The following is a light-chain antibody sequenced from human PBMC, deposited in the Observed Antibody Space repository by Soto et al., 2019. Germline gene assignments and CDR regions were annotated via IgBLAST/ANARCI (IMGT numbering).Light chain of an antibody. V-gene: IGKV3-20*01. CDR3: QQYSTTPQT. Sequence: DIVLTQSPGTLSLSPGERSTLSCMASQSVSYYLAWYKKKHGQATRILIYDASSRATGVPDRFSGSGSGTDFTLTISSLQAEDVAVYYCQQYSTTPQTFGQGTKVDIK. CDR2: DAS. CDR1: QSVSYY. J-gene: IGKJ1*01.